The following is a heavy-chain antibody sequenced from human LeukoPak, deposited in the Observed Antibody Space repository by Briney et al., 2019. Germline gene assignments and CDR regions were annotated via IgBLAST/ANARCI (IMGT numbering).Heavy chain of an antibody. CDR3: ARGPVTGTSYYYMDV. D-gene: IGHD1-7*01. J-gene: IGHJ6*03. CDR2: ISSSSSYI. Sequence: GGSLRLSCAASGFTFSSYSMNWVRQAPGKGLEWVSSISSSSSYIYYADSVKGRFTISRDNAKNSLYLQMNSLRAEDTAVYYCARGPVTGTSYYYMDVWGKGTTVTVSS. CDR1: GFTFSSYS. V-gene: IGHV3-21*01.